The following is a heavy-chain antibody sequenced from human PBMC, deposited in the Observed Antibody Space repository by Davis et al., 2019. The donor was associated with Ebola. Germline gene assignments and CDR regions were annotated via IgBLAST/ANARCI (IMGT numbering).Heavy chain of an antibody. V-gene: IGHV3-7*03. CDR3: VRDATRGGDFDF. Sequence: GESLKISCAASGFTFANYWMSWVRQAPGKGLEWVAKIKHDGGETYYVDSVKGRFTISRDNAKNSLYLQMNSLIAEDTALYYCVRDATRGGDFDFWGLGTLVTVSS. CDR1: GFTFANYW. D-gene: IGHD2-15*01. J-gene: IGHJ4*02. CDR2: IKHDGGET.